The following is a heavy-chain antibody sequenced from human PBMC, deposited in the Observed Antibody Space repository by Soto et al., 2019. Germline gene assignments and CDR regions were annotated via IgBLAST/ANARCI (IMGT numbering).Heavy chain of an antibody. D-gene: IGHD3-10*01. Sequence: GGSLRLSCAASGFIFKMYWMHWVRQSPGKGLVWISRIYNDGSYTDYADSVKGRFTISRDNVNDTLYLQMNNLRAEGSGLYYCTRGPRPISTGTGAYWGQGTQVTVSS. CDR3: TRGPRPISTGTGAY. J-gene: IGHJ4*02. CDR2: IYNDGSYT. CDR1: GFIFKMYW. V-gene: IGHV3-74*01.